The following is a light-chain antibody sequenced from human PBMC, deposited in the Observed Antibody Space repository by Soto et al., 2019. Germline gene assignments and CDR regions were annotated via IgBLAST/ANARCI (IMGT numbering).Light chain of an antibody. Sequence: VVLAPSPCTRSLYPGERATLSCRASQSVGSNLAWYQQKPGHAPRLLIYAASTRATGIPARFSGSGSGTDFTLTISSLQSEDFAVYYCQQSYTGPPCRFGQGTKVDIK. V-gene: IGKV3-15*01. CDR1: QSVGSN. CDR3: QQSYTGPPCR. J-gene: IGKJ1*01. CDR2: AAS.